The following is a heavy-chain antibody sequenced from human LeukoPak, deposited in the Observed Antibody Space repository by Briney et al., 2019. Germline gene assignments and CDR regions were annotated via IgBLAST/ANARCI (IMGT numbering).Heavy chain of an antibody. CDR1: GYTFTSYD. Sequence: RASVKVSCKASGYTFTSYDIDWVRQATGQGLEWMGWINPNSGGTNYARKFQGRVTMTRDTSISTAYMELSRLRSDDTAVYYCARDLQYYYGSGSSRFSYYYGMDVWGQGTTVTVSS. V-gene: IGHV1-2*02. CDR3: ARDLQYYYGSGSSRFSYYYGMDV. CDR2: INPNSGGT. D-gene: IGHD3-10*01. J-gene: IGHJ6*02.